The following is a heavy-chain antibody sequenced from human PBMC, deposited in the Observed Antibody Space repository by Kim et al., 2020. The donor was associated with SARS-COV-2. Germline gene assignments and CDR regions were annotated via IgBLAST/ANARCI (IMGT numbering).Heavy chain of an antibody. J-gene: IGHJ6*02. CDR2: MNPNSGNT. D-gene: IGHD3-3*01. V-gene: IGHV1-8*01. CDR3: ARGCFNYDFWSGYYSSGCYYYYGMDV. Sequence: ASVKVSCKASGYTFTSYDINWVRQATGQGLEWMGWMNPNSGNTGYAQKFQGRVTMTRNTSISTAYMELSSLRSEDTAVYYCARGCFNYDFWSGYYSSGCYYYYGMDVWGQGTTVTVSS. CDR1: GYTFTSYD.